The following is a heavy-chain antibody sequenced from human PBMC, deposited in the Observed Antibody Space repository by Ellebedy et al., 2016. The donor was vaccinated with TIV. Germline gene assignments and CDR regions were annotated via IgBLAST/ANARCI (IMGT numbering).Heavy chain of an antibody. CDR3: ARLDMDIVATIINY. Sequence: PGGSLRLSCKGSGYTFFSYWIGWVRQKPGKGLEWMAIIYPGDSETRYSPSFQGQVTISADKSISTAYLQWSSLKASDTAMYYCARLDMDIVATIINYWGQGTLVTVSS. D-gene: IGHD5-12*01. CDR1: GYTFFSYW. V-gene: IGHV5-51*01. CDR2: IYPGDSET. J-gene: IGHJ4*02.